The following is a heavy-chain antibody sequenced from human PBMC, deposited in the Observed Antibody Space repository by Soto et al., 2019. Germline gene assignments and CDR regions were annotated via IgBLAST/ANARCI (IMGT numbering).Heavy chain of an antibody. D-gene: IGHD4-17*01. CDR3: ARDSGGTTVAFGMDV. CDR1: GGTFSSYA. J-gene: IGHJ6*02. V-gene: IGHV1-69*01. Sequence: QVQLVQSGAEVKKPGSSVKVSCKASGGTFSSYAISWVRQAPGQGLEWMGGIIPIFGTANYAEKFQGRVTITADESTSTAYMELSSRRSEDTGVYYCARDSGGTTVAFGMDVWGQGTTVTVSS. CDR2: IIPIFGTA.